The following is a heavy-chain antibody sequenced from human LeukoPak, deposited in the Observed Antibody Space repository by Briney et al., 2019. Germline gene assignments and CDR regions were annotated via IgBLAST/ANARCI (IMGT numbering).Heavy chain of an antibody. J-gene: IGHJ4*02. D-gene: IGHD3-3*01. CDR3: TRGGRFLDF. CDR1: GFTFRGYT. V-gene: IGHV3-21*01. CDR2: INGGSIYI. Sequence: PGGSLRLSCAASGFTFRGYTMNWVRQAPGEGLEWVSSINGGSIYIYYADSLKGRFTISRDNAKNSLNLQMNSLRAEDTALYYCTRGGRFLDFWGQGILVTVSS.